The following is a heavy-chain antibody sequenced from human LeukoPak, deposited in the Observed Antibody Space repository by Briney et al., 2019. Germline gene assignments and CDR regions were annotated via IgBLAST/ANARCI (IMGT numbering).Heavy chain of an antibody. V-gene: IGHV4-34*01. Sequence: SETLSLTCAVYGGSFSGYYWSWIRQPPGKGLEWIGEINHSGSTNYNPSLKSRVTISVDTSKNQFSLKLSSVTAADTAVYYCARDRRVSGSYPYPDYWGQGTLVTVSS. D-gene: IGHD1-26*01. CDR2: INHSGST. CDR3: ARDRRVSGSYPYPDY. J-gene: IGHJ4*02. CDR1: GGSFSGYY.